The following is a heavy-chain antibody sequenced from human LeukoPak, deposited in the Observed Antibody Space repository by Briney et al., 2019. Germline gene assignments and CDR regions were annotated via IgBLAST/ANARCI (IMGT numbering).Heavy chain of an antibody. CDR3: AKDLDSGSYYLDY. V-gene: IGHV3-30*18. CDR2: ISYDGSKK. Sequence: QPGRSLRLSCAASEFTFNTYGMHWVRQAPGKGLEWVALISYDGSKKYYADSVKGRFTISRDNSETTLYLQMNSLRPEDTAVYYCAKDLDSGSYYLDYWGQGTLVTVSS. J-gene: IGHJ4*02. D-gene: IGHD1-26*01. CDR1: EFTFNTYG.